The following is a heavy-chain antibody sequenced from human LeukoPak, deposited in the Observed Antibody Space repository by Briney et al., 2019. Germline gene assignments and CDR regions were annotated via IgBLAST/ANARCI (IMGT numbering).Heavy chain of an antibody. D-gene: IGHD5-18*01. CDR2: INHSGST. V-gene: IGHV4-34*01. CDR3: ARVTAMVPYYYYYGMDV. CDR1: GGSFSGYY. J-gene: IGHJ6*02. Sequence: SETLSLTCAVYGGSFSGYYWSWIRQPPGKGLEWIGEINHSGSTNYNPSLKSRVTISVDTSKNQFSLKLSSVTAADTAVYYCARVTAMVPYYYYYGMDVWGQGTTVTVSS.